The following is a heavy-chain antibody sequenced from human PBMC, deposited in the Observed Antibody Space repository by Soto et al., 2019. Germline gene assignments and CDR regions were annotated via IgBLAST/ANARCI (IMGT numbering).Heavy chain of an antibody. Sequence: SVKVSCKASGFTFTSSAVQWVRQARGQRLEWIGWIVVGSGNTNYAQKFQERVTITRDMSTSTAYMELSSLRSEDTAVYYCAAGRGLWFGELVRSNKNYYGMDVWGQGTTVTVSS. D-gene: IGHD3-10*01. CDR1: GFTFTSSA. V-gene: IGHV1-58*01. CDR3: AAGRGLWFGELVRSNKNYYGMDV. J-gene: IGHJ6*02. CDR2: IVVGSGNT.